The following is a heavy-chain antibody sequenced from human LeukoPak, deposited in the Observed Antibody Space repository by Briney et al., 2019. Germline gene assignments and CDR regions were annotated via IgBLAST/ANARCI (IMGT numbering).Heavy chain of an antibody. CDR1: GYRFISYC. CDR3: GMSGDRVPLQDDVFDV. J-gene: IGHJ3*01. V-gene: IGHV5-51*01. Sequence: GESREISCKVFGYRFISYCIGWAGQMPGKGLDWMGVFYPGDSGPTYSPSFQGQVTISVDKSINTAYLQWSSLQASDTAMYYCGMSGDRVPLQDDVFDVWGQGTMVTVST. CDR2: FYPGDSGP. D-gene: IGHD1-26*01.